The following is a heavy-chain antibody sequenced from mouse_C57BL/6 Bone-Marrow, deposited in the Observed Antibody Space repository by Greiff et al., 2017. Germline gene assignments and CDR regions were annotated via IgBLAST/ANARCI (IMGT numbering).Heavy chain of an antibody. CDR3: ACFTGFAY. CDR2: INPGSGGT. CDR1: GYAFTNYL. J-gene: IGHJ3*01. V-gene: IGHV1-54*01. Sequence: QVQLQQSGAELVRPGTSVKVSCKASGYAFTNYLIEWVKQRPGQGLEWIGVINPGSGGTNYNEKFKGKATLTADKSSSTAYMQLSSLTSEDSAVYFCACFTGFAYWGQGTLVTVSA. D-gene: IGHD1-1*01.